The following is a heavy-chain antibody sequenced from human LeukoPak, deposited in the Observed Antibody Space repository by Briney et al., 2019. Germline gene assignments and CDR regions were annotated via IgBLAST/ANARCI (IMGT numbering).Heavy chain of an antibody. CDR3: ARDRTDNFGLVTNFGY. D-gene: IGHD3/OR15-3a*01. CDR1: DEPFSGYY. CDR2: INRNGNT. J-gene: IGHJ4*02. V-gene: IGHV4-34*01. Sequence: SETLSLTCAISDEPFSGYYWGWIRQPPGKGLELIGEINRNGNTDYNPSLKSRVTMSVDTSKSQFSLKLSSVTAADTAVYYCARDRTDNFGLVTNFGYWGQGTLVTVSS.